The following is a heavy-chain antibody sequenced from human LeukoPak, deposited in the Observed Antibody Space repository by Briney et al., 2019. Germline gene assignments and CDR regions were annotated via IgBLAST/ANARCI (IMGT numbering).Heavy chain of an antibody. CDR2: IIPILGIA. Sequence: SVKVSCKASGGTFSSYAISWVRQAPGQGLEWMGRIIPILGIANYAQKFQGRVTITADKSTSTAYMELSSLRSEDTAVYYCASGKIVAGTAGDWFDPWGQGTLVTVSS. CDR1: GGTFSSYA. CDR3: ASGKIVAGTAGDWFDP. V-gene: IGHV1-69*04. D-gene: IGHD6-19*01. J-gene: IGHJ5*02.